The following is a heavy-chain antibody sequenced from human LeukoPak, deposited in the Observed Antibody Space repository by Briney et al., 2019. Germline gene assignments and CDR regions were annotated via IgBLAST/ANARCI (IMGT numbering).Heavy chain of an antibody. D-gene: IGHD4-17*01. CDR1: VGTFSSYA. Sequence: SVTLSCTASVGTFSSYAISWVRQAPAQGLEWMGRIIPIFGTANYAQKFQGRVTITADKYTTTANMELSSLRSEDTAGYYCASIHTVTTATDYWGRGTLVTVSS. V-gene: IGHV1-69*06. J-gene: IGHJ4*02. CDR2: IIPIFGTA. CDR3: ASIHTVTTATDY.